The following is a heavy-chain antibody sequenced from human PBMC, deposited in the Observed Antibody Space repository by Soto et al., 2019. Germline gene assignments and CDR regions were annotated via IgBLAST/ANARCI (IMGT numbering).Heavy chain of an antibody. J-gene: IGHJ6*02. D-gene: IGHD3-16*02. V-gene: IGHV3-30*18. CDR1: GFTFSSYG. CDR3: AKELRSQVISDYYYGMDV. Sequence: QVQLVESGGGVVQPGRSLRLSCAASGFTFSSYGMHWVRQAPGKGLEWVAVISYDGSNKYYADSVKGRFTISRDNSKNTLYLQMNSLRAEDTAVYYCAKELRSQVISDYYYGMDVWGQGTTVTVSS. CDR2: ISYDGSNK.